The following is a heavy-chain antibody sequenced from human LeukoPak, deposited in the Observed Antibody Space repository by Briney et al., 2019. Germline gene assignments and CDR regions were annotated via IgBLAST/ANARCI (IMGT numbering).Heavy chain of an antibody. CDR3: ARGDGFLRYEFRGFKMDV. Sequence: GGSLSLSCAASGFSLSDSAVHWVRQAPGRGLEWVAVISYDGRDKYNADSVQGRFTISRDNSKNTLYLRMNNLRPKDTAVYYCARGDGFLRYEFRGFKMDVWGQGTTVIVSS. CDR2: ISYDGRDK. J-gene: IGHJ6*02. V-gene: IGHV3-30*04. CDR1: GFSLSDSA. D-gene: IGHD3-9*01.